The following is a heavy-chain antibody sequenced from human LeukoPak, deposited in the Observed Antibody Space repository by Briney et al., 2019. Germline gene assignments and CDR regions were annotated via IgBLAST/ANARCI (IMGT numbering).Heavy chain of an antibody. CDR2: INPSGGST. CDR3: ARQYGDLQRCAFDI. J-gene: IGHJ3*02. V-gene: IGHV1-46*01. Sequence: ASVKVSCKASGYTFTSCYIHWVRQAPGQGLEWMGIINPSGGSTSYAQKFQGRVTMTRDTSTSTVYMELSRLRSDDTAVYYCARQYGDLQRCAFDIWGQGTMVTVSS. CDR1: GYTFTSCY. D-gene: IGHD4-17*01.